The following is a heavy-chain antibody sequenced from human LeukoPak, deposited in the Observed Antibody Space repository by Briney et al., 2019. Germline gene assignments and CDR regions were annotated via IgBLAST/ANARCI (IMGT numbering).Heavy chain of an antibody. CDR2: ISAYNGNT. V-gene: IGHV1-18*04. D-gene: IGHD3-3*01. CDR1: GYTFTGYY. Sequence: ASVKVSCKASGYTFTGYYMHWMRQAPGQGLEWMGWISAYNGNTNYAQKLQGRVTMTTDTSTSTVYMELRSLRSDDTAVYYCARGDGAYYDFWSGYPGYWGQGTPVTVSS. CDR3: ARGDGAYYDFWSGYPGY. J-gene: IGHJ4*02.